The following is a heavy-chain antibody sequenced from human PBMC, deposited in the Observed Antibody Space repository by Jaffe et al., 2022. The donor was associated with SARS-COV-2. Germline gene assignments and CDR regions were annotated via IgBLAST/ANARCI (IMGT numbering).Heavy chain of an antibody. CDR2: IYTSGST. CDR1: GGSISSGSYY. D-gene: IGHD6-6*01. J-gene: IGHJ5*02. Sequence: QVQLQESGPGLVKPSQTLSLTCTVSGGSISSGSYYWSWIRQPAGKGLEWIGRIYTSGSTNYNPSLKSRVTISVDTSKNQFSLKLSSVTAADTAVYYCARETYSSSSKWFDPWGQGTLVTVSS. V-gene: IGHV4-61*02. CDR3: ARETYSSSSKWFDP.